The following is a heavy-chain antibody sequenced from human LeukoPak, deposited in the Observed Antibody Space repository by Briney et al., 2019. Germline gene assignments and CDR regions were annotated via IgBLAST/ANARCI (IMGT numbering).Heavy chain of an antibody. D-gene: IGHD4-17*01. CDR1: GFTFGDYA. CDR3: AREEALTVTKDAFDI. V-gene: IGHV3-9*01. J-gene: IGHJ3*02. Sequence: PGRSLRLSCAASGFTFGDYAMHWVRQAPGKGLEWVSGISWTSGYIGYADSVKGRFTISRDNAKNSLYLQMNSLRAEDTAVYYCAREEALTVTKDAFDIWGQGTMVTVSS. CDR2: ISWTSGYI.